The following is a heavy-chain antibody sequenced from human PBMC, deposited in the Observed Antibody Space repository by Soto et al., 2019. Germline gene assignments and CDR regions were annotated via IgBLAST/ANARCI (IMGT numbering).Heavy chain of an antibody. CDR1: DGSISSYY. CDR2: IYYSGST. D-gene: IGHD3-10*01. J-gene: IGHJ4*02. Sequence: SETLSLTCTVSDGSISSYYWSWIRQPPGKGLEWIGYIYYSGSTNYNPSLKSRVTISVDTSKNQFSLKLSSVTAADTAVYYCARATGDYYGSGSYPLAPAFDYRGQGTLVTVSS. V-gene: IGHV4-59*12. CDR3: ARATGDYYGSGSYPLAPAFDY.